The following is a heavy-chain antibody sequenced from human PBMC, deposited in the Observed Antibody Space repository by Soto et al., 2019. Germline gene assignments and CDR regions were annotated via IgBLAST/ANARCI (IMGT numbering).Heavy chain of an antibody. J-gene: IGHJ4*02. V-gene: IGHV1-18*01. CDR2: ISPYDGNT. CDR1: GYIFPNYG. D-gene: IGHD6-13*01. Sequence: QVQLVQSEAEVKKPGTSVKVSCKASGYIFPNYGLSWVRQAPGQGLEWMAWISPYDGNTHYAQNLQGRVTVTTDTSTSTAYMELRSLRSDDTAVYFCARDDRAAAAGTTYYFDYWGQGTLVTVSS. CDR3: ARDDRAAAAGTTYYFDY.